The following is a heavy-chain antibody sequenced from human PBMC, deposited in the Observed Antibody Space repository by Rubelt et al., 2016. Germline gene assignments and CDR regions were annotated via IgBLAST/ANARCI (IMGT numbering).Heavy chain of an antibody. J-gene: IGHJ4*02. CDR3: ARLGYCGRTSCDGFDS. Sequence: VQLQQWGAGLLKPSETLSLTCAVYGGSFSGYYWSWIRQPPGKGLEWIGEINHSGSTNCNPSLKSRVTISVDTSKNQFSLKLSSVTAADTAVYYCARLGYCGRTSCDGFDSWGQGTLVTVSS. CDR2: INHSGST. D-gene: IGHD2-2*01. V-gene: IGHV4-34*01. CDR1: GGSFSGYY.